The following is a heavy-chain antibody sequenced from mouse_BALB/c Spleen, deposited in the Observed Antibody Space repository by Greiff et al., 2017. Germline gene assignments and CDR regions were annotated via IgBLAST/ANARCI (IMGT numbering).Heavy chain of an antibody. Sequence: QVQLQQSGAELVRPGASVTLSCKASGYTFTDYEMHWVKQTPVHGLEWIGAIDPETGGTAYNQKFKGKATLTADKSSSTAYMELRSLTSEDSAVYYCTRYRPFITTVVGDAMDYWGQGTSVTVSA. V-gene: IGHV1-15*01. D-gene: IGHD1-1*01. CDR1: GYTFTDYE. J-gene: IGHJ4*01. CDR3: TRYRPFITTVVGDAMDY. CDR2: IDPETGGT.